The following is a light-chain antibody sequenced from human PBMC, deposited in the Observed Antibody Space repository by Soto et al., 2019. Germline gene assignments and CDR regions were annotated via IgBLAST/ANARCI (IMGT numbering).Light chain of an antibody. J-gene: IGKJ1*01. Sequence: DIQMTQSPSTLSASVGDRVTITCRASQSISSWLAWYQQKPGKAPKLRIYKASSLESGVPSRFSGSVSGTEFTLTISSLQTDDLSTDYCQHYRSYSRTFGQGTKVESK. V-gene: IGKV1-5*03. CDR1: QSISSW. CDR3: QHYRSYSRT. CDR2: KAS.